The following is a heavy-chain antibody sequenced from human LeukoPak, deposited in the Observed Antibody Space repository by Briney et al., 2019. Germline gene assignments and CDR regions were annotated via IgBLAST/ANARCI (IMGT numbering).Heavy chain of an antibody. D-gene: IGHD3-3*01. CDR2: IYTSGST. Sequence: SETLSLTCTVSGGSISSGSYYLSWIRQPAGKGLEWIGRIYTSGSTNYNPSLKSRVTISVDTSKNQFSLKLSSVTAADTAVYYCARDPGITIFGVVTDDAFDIWGQGTMVTVSS. CDR1: GGSISSGSYY. J-gene: IGHJ3*02. V-gene: IGHV4-61*02. CDR3: ARDPGITIFGVVTDDAFDI.